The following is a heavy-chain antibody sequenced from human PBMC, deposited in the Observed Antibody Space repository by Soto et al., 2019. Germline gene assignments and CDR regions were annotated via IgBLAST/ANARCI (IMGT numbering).Heavy chain of an antibody. CDR3: ARDIDFWSGYPASDY. V-gene: IGHV1-8*02. D-gene: IGHD3-3*01. Sequence: ASVKVSCKASGYTFTGYYMHWVRQAPGQGLEWMGWMNPNSGNTGYAQKFQGRVTMTRNTSISTAYMELSSLRSEDTAVYYCARDIDFWSGYPASDYWGQGTLVTVSS. CDR1: GYTFTGYY. J-gene: IGHJ4*02. CDR2: MNPNSGNT.